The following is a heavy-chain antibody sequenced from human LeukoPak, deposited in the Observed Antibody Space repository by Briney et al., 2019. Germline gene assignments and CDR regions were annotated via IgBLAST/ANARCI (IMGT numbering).Heavy chain of an antibody. V-gene: IGHV4-4*02. D-gene: IGHD2-21*02. Sequence: SGTLSPTCAVSGGSISSSNWWSWVRQPPGKGLEWIGEIYHSGSTNYNPSLKSRVTISVDTSKNQFSLKLSSVTAADTAVYYCARAVVTAIGWFDPWGQGTLVTVSS. CDR2: IYHSGST. J-gene: IGHJ5*02. CDR3: ARAVVTAIGWFDP. CDR1: GGSISSSNW.